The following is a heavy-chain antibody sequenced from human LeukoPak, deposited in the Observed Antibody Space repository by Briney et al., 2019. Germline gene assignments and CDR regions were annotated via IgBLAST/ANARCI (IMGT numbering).Heavy chain of an antibody. V-gene: IGHV1-46*01. D-gene: IGHD3-9*01. J-gene: IGHJ6*02. CDR2: INPSGGST. CDR3: ARVCYDILTGYPPHYYYFGMDV. Sequence: GASVKVSCKPSGYTFTSYYMHWVRQAPGQGLEWMGIINPSGGSTSYSQKFQGRVTMTRDTSTSTVYMELSSLRSEDTAVYYCARVCYDILTGYPPHYYYFGMDVWGQGTTVTVSS. CDR1: GYTFTSYY.